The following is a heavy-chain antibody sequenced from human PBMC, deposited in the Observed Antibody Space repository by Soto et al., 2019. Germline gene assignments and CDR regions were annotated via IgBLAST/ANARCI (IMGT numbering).Heavy chain of an antibody. V-gene: IGHV1-46*01. J-gene: IGHJ4*02. CDR1: GYTFTNYY. Sequence: ASVKVSCKASGYTFTNYYIHWVRQAPGQGLEWMAKINPTGGGTNYAQKFQGRVTLARDTFTNTVHMDLTSLTSEDTAIYYCARGLAAGDHWGQGTLVTVSS. CDR3: ARGLAAGDH. CDR2: INPTGGGT. D-gene: IGHD6-13*01.